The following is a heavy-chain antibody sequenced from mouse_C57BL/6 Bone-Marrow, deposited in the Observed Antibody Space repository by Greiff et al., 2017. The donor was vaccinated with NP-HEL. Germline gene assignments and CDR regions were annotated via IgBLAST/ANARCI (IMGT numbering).Heavy chain of an antibody. J-gene: IGHJ4*01. CDR1: GYSFPSGFF. CDR3: ASGLRQVYDMDY. CDR2: IRYDGSN. Sequence: EVKLMESGPGLVKPSQSLSLTCSFTGYSFPSGFFWYLLRQFPGIILVWMGFIRYDGSNNYNPSIKNRISITRDTSKNQLFRKLNSVTTEDTATYYGASGLRQVYDMDYWGQGTSGTVSS. V-gene: IGHV3-6*01. D-gene: IGHD2-4*01.